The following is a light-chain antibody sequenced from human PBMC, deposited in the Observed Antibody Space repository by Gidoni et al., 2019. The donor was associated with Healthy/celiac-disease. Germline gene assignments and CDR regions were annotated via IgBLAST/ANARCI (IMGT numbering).Light chain of an antibody. V-gene: IGLV3-1*01. CDR2: KDS. CDR3: QAWDSSIYVV. J-gene: IGLJ2*01. Sequence: SYELTQPPSVAVSPGQTASITCSGDKLGDNYACWYHQKPGQAPVLVSYKDSKRPSGIPERFSGSNSGNTATLTISGTQAMDEADYYCQAWDSSIYVVFGGGTKLTVL. CDR1: KLGDNY.